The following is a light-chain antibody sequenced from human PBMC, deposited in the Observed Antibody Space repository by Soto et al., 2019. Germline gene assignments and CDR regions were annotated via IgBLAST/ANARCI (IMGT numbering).Light chain of an antibody. Sequence: QPVLTQPPSVSGAPGQRVTISCTGSSSNIGAGYDVHWYQQLPGTAPNLLIYGNSNRPSGVPDRFSGSKSGTSASLAITGLQDEDEADYYCQSYDSSLYVFGTGTKLTVL. CDR2: GNS. CDR1: SSNIGAGYD. J-gene: IGLJ1*01. CDR3: QSYDSSLYV. V-gene: IGLV1-40*01.